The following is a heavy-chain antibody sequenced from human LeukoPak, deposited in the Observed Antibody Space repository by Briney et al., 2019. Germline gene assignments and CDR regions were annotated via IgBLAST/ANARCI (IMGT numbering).Heavy chain of an antibody. CDR1: GGSISTNW. Sequence: SGTLPLTCAVSGGSISTNWWSWVRQPPGKGLEWIGEIYHSGSTNYNPSLKSRVTISVDKSKNQFSLKLSSVTAADTAVYYCARAPYYYGSGSYRLGYWFDPWGQGTLVTVSS. D-gene: IGHD3-10*01. CDR2: IYHSGST. CDR3: ARAPYYYGSGSYRLGYWFDP. J-gene: IGHJ5*02. V-gene: IGHV4-4*02.